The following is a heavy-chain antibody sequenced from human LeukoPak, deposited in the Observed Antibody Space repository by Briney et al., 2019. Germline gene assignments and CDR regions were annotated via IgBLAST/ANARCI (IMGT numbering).Heavy chain of an antibody. V-gene: IGHV1-46*01. J-gene: IGHJ5*02. CDR1: GYTFTSYY. CDR2: INPSGGST. CDR3: ATTVYCSSTSCYGSHWFDP. D-gene: IGHD2-2*01. Sequence: ASVKVSCKASGYTFTSYYMHWVRQAPGQGLEWMGIINPSGGSTSYAQKFQGRVTMTRDTSTSTVYMELSSLRSEDTAVYYCATTVYCSSTSCYGSHWFDPWGQGTLVTVSS.